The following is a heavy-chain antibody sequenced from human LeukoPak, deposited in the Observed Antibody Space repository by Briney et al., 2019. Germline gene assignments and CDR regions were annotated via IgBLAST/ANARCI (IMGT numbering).Heavy chain of an antibody. V-gene: IGHV4-30-4*01. Sequence: SQTLSLTCTVSGGSISSGDYYWSWIRQPPGKGLEWIGYIYYSGSTYYNPSLKSRVTISVDTSKNQFSLKLSSVTGADTAVYYCARSAYYYVHFDYWGQGTLVTVSS. CDR3: ARSAYYYVHFDY. J-gene: IGHJ4*02. CDR2: IYYSGST. CDR1: GGSISSGDYY. D-gene: IGHD3-22*01.